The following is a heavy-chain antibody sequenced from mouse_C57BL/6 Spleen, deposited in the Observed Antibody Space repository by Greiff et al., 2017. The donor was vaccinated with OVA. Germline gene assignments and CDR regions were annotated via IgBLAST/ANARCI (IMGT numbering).Heavy chain of an antibody. V-gene: IGHV1-59*01. D-gene: IGHD4-1*01. Sequence: QVQLKQPGAELVRPGTSVKLSCKASGYTFTSYWMHWVKQRPGQGLEWIGVIDPSDSYTNYNQKFKGKATLTVDTSSSTAYMQLSSLTSEDSAVYYCARSGNWDEDYWGQGTTLTVSS. CDR1: GYTFTSYW. J-gene: IGHJ2*01. CDR2: IDPSDSYT. CDR3: ARSGNWDEDY.